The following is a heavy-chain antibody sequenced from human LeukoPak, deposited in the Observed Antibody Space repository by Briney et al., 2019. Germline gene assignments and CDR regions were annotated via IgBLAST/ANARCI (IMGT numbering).Heavy chain of an antibody. V-gene: IGHV3-74*01. J-gene: IGHJ6*03. D-gene: IGHD3-3*01. CDR3: ARGYYDFWSSVNYMDV. CDR1: GFTFSSYW. Sequence: PPRSMRLSCAASGFTFSSYWMHWVRQAPGKGLVWVSRINIDGSSTSYADSVKGRFTISRDNAKNTLYLQMNSLRAEDTAVYYCARGYYDFWSSVNYMDVWGKGTTVTVSS. CDR2: INIDGSST.